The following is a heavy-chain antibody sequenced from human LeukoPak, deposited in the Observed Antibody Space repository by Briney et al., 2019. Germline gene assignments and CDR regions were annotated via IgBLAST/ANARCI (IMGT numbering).Heavy chain of an antibody. CDR1: GGSISSSNW. CDR3: ARESPYSSSSYAFDI. J-gene: IGHJ3*02. Sequence: PSETLSLTCTVSGGSISSSNWWSWVRQPPGKGLEWIGEIYHSGSTNYNPSLKSRVTISVDKSKNQFSLKLSSVTAADTAVYYCARESPYSSSSYAFDIWGQGTMVTVSS. CDR2: IYHSGST. V-gene: IGHV4-4*02. D-gene: IGHD6-6*01.